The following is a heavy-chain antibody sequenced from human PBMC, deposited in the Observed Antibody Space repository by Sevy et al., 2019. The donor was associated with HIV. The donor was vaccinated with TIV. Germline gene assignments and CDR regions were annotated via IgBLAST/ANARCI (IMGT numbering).Heavy chain of an antibody. V-gene: IGHV1-8*01. J-gene: IGHJ4*01. Sequence: ASVKVSCKASGYTFTSYDINWVRQATGQGLEWMGWMNPNSGNTGYAQKFQGRVTMTRNTSMSTAYMELSSLRSEDTAVYFCARAGSGWYDHYFDPWGHGTLVTVSS. CDR2: MNPNSGNT. D-gene: IGHD6-19*01. CDR3: ARAGSGWYDHYFDP. CDR1: GYTFTSYD.